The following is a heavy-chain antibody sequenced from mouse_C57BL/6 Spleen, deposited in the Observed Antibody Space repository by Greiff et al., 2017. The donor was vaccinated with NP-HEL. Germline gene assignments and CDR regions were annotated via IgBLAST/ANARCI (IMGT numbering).Heavy chain of an antibody. J-gene: IGHJ3*01. D-gene: IGHD1-3*01. CDR1: GFTFSSYA. Sequence: DVHLVESGGGLVKPGGSLKLSCAASGFTFSSYAMSWVRQTPEKRLEWVATISDGGSYTYYPDNVKGRFTISRDNAKNNLYLQMSHLKSEDTAMYYCARDGSGSWFAYWGQGTLVTVSA. CDR2: ISDGGSYT. V-gene: IGHV5-4*01. CDR3: ARDGSGSWFAY.